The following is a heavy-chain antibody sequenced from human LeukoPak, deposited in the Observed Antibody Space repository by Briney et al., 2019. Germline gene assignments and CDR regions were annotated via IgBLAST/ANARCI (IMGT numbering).Heavy chain of an antibody. V-gene: IGHV3-66*01. CDR2: IYSGGST. J-gene: IGHJ6*02. CDR1: GFTFSSNY. CDR3: ARDGGQRPLYYGMDV. Sequence: GGSLRLSCAASGFTFSSNYMSWVRQAPGKGLEWVSVIYSGGSTYYADSVKGRFTVSRDNSKNTLYLQMNSLRAEDTAVYYCARDGGQRPLYYGMDVWGQGTTVTVSS. D-gene: IGHD3-16*01.